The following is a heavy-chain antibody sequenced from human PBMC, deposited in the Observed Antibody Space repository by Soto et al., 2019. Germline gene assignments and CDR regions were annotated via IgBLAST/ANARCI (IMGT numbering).Heavy chain of an antibody. CDR2: TIPYNGNT. Sequence: ASVKVSCKASGYTFTSYGISWVRQAPGQGLEWMGWTIPYNGNTNYAQNYQGRVNITRDTSASTAYMELSSLRSEDTAVYYCARGLPLAADYWGRG. CDR3: ARGLPLAADY. J-gene: IGHJ4*02. V-gene: IGHV1-18*01. CDR1: GYTFTSYG.